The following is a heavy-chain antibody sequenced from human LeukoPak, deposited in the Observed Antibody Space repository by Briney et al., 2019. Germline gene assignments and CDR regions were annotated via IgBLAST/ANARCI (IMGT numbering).Heavy chain of an antibody. Sequence: PSETLSLTCTVSGGSISTYYWSWIRQPPSKGLEWIGYIHYTGSAYYNPSLKSRVTISVDTSKNQFSLILSSVTAADTAVYYCARSSGSRYYIDYWGQGTLVTVSS. CDR2: IHYTGSA. CDR1: GGSISTYY. V-gene: IGHV4-59*01. CDR3: ARSSGSRYYIDY. D-gene: IGHD1-26*01. J-gene: IGHJ4*02.